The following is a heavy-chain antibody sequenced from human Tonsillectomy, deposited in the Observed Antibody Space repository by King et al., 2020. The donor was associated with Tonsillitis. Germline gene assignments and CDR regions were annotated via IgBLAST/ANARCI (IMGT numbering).Heavy chain of an antibody. CDR1: GGSISSSSYY. Sequence: LQLQESGPGLVKPSETLSLTCTVSGGSISSSSYYWGWIRQPPGKGLEWIGSIYYSGSTYYNPSLKSRFTISVDTSKNQFSLKLSSVTAADTAVYYCAGNYYGSGSYYNVPFDYWGQGTLVTVSS. CDR2: IYYSGST. V-gene: IGHV4-39*01. CDR3: AGNYYGSGSYYNVPFDY. D-gene: IGHD3-10*01. J-gene: IGHJ4*02.